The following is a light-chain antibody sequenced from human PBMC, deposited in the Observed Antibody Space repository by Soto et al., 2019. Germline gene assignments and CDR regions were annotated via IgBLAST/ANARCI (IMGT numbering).Light chain of an antibody. CDR2: GAF. V-gene: IGKV3-11*01. J-gene: IGKJ5*01. CDR3: QQSNVWPPVS. CDR1: PSVTNF. Sequence: PGERANLSCSASPSVTNFLAWYQQKPGQAPRLLIYGAFNRATGIPARFSGSGSGTDFTLTISSLEPEDSAVYYCQQSNVWPPVSCGQGIRRVIK.